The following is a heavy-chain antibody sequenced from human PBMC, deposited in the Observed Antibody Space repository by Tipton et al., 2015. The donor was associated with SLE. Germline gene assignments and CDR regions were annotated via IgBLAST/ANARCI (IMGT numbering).Heavy chain of an antibody. D-gene: IGHD2-15*01. Sequence: TLSLTCSVFGGSISSHYWTWIRQPAGKGLEWIGRIYSSGRTNYNPSLKSRVTMSVDTSRKQFSLKLTSVTAADTAVYYCARAIDCSRGNCFSSLDSWGQGTLVAVSA. CDR1: GGSISSHY. CDR3: ARAIDCSRGNCFSSLDS. J-gene: IGHJ4*02. CDR2: IYSSGRT. V-gene: IGHV4-4*07.